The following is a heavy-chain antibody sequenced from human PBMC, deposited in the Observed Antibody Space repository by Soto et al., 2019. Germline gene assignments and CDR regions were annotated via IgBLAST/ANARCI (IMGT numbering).Heavy chain of an antibody. CDR3: ARVIVVVTNDAFDI. D-gene: IGHD3-22*01. V-gene: IGHV1-18*04. CDR1: GYAFTGSG. J-gene: IGHJ3*02. Sequence: SVKVSCKASGYAFTGSGISLVRQAPGQGLEWMGWISAYNGNTNYAQKLQGRVTMTTDTSTSTAYLELRSLRSDDTAVYYCARVIVVVTNDAFDIWGQGTMVT. CDR2: ISAYNGNT.